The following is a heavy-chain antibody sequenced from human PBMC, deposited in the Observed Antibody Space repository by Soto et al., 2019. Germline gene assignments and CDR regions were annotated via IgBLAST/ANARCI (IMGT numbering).Heavy chain of an antibody. V-gene: IGHV3-21*01. D-gene: IGHD3-22*01. CDR1: GFTFSSYS. CDR3: ARVRDGRSRGYWAIDY. J-gene: IGHJ4*02. CDR2: ISSSSSYI. Sequence: GGSLRLSCAASGFTFSSYSMNWVRQAPGKGLEWVSSISSSSSYIYYADSVKGRFTISRDNAKNSLYLQMNSLRAEDTAVYYCARVRDGRSRGYWAIDYWGQGTLVTVSS.